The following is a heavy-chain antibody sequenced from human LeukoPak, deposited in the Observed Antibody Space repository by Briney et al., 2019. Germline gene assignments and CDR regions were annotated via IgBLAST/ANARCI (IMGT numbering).Heavy chain of an antibody. CDR2: MSGDATST. CDR1: GFTFSSYA. CDR3: AKRTSGSSWYSSDY. D-gene: IGHD6-13*01. V-gene: IGHV3-23*01. Sequence: GGSLRLSCAASGFTFSSYAMNWVRQAPGKGLEWVSTMSGDATSTYYADSVKGRFTISRDNSKNTLYLQMNSLRAEDTAVYYCAKRTSGSSWYSSDYWGQGTLVTVSS. J-gene: IGHJ4*02.